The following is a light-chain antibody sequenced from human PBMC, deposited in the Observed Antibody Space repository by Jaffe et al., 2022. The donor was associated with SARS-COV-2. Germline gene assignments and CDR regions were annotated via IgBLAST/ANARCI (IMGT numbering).Light chain of an antibody. CDR3: QQYNNLPLT. Sequence: DIQMTQSPSSLSASVGDRVTITCQASQHISYFLNWYQHKPGKAPKLLIYGASNLEIGVPSRFSGSGSGTDFAFTISSLQPEDIATYYCQQYNNLPLTFGGGTKVEMK. V-gene: IGKV1-33*01. J-gene: IGKJ4*01. CDR1: QHISYF. CDR2: GAS.